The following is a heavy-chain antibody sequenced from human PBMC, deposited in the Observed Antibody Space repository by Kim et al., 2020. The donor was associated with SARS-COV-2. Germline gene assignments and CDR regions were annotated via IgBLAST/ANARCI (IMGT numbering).Heavy chain of an antibody. CDR2: ST. J-gene: IGHJ4*02. CDR3: ARACTTDYDY. D-gene: IGHD1-26*01. Sequence: STTYTPSLKSRVTISVDTSKNQFSLKLSSVTAADTAVYYCARACTTDYDYWGQGTLVTVSS. V-gene: IGHV4-34*01.